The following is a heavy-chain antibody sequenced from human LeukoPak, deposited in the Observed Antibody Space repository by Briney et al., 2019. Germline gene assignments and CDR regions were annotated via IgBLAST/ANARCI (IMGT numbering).Heavy chain of an antibody. V-gene: IGHV3-21*01. D-gene: IGHD1-20*01. Sequence: PGGSLRLSCAASGFTFSSYSMNWVRQAPGKGLEWVSTISSSSSCIYYADSVKGRFTISRDNAKNSLYLQMNSLRAEDTAVYYCARARITGTTLPVDYWGQGTLVTVSS. CDR3: ARARITGTTLPVDY. CDR1: GFTFSSYS. J-gene: IGHJ4*02. CDR2: ISSSSSCI.